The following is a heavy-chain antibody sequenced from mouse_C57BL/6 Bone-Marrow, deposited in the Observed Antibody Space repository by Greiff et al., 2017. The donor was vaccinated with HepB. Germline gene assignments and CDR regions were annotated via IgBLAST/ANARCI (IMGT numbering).Heavy chain of an antibody. CDR2: TFYSGIT. CDR1: GFSINSDCY. CDR3: ARDQGYYGSLYAMDY. D-gene: IGHD1-1*01. V-gene: IGHV3-3*01. Sequence: EVQLVESGPSLVRPSQTLSLTCTVTGFSINSDCYWIWIRQFPGNKLEYIGYTFYSGITYYNPSLESRTYITRDTSKNQFSLKLSSVTTEDTATYYCARDQGYYGSLYAMDYWGQGTSVTVSS. J-gene: IGHJ4*01.